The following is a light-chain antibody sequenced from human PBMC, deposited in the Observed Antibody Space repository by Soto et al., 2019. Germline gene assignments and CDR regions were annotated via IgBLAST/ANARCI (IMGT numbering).Light chain of an antibody. V-gene: IGLV2-11*01. J-gene: IGLJ2*01. CDR1: SSDVGGYNY. CDR3: CSYAGSDTGV. Sequence: QSALTQPRSVSGSPGQSVTISCTGTSSDVGGYNYVSWYQQHLGKAPKLMIYDASKRPSGVPDRFSGSKSGNTASLTISWLQAEDEADYYCCSYAGSDTGVFGGGTKLTVL. CDR2: DAS.